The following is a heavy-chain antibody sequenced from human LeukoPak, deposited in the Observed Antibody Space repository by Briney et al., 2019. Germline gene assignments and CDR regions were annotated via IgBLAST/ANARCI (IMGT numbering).Heavy chain of an antibody. D-gene: IGHD1-7*01. CDR3: ARVKAGTPTD. J-gene: IGHJ4*02. CDR1: GGSISSYY. V-gene: IGHV4-59*01. CDR2: IYYSGST. Sequence: SETLSLTCTVPGGSISSYYWSWIRQPPGKGLEWIGYIYYSGSTNYNPSLKSRVTISVDTSKNQFSLKLSSVTAADTAVYYCARVKAGTPTDWGQGTLVTVSS.